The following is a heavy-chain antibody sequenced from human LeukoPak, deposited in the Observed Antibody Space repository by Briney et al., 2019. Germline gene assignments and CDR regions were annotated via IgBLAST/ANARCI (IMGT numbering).Heavy chain of an antibody. CDR2: INSDRSST. CDR3: AKDRWTADGFDY. Sequence: GGSLRLSCAASGFTFSSYWMHWVRQAPGKGLVWVSRINSDRSSTSYADSVKGRFTISRDNAKNTLYLQMSSLRAEDTAVYYCAKDRWTADGFDYWGQGTLVTVSS. CDR1: GFTFSSYW. D-gene: IGHD5-24*01. V-gene: IGHV3-74*01. J-gene: IGHJ4*02.